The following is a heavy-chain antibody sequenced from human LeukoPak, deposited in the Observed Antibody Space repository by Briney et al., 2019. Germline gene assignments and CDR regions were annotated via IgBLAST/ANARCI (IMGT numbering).Heavy chain of an antibody. CDR2: IKQDGSEK. J-gene: IGHJ4*02. CDR3: ARDSRGAFDY. Sequence: PGGSLRLSCAASGFTFSRYWMSWVRQAPGKGLEWVANIKQDGSEKYYVDSVKGRFTLSRDNAKNSLYLQMNSLRAEDTAVYYCARDSRGAFDYWGQGTLVTVSS. CDR1: GFTFSRYW. D-gene: IGHD3-10*01. V-gene: IGHV3-7*01.